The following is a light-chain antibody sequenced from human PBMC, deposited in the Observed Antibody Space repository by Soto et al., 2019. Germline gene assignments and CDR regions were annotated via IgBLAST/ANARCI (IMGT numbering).Light chain of an antibody. CDR3: QHYYTIPWT. CDR2: WAS. Sequence: DIVMTQSPDSLAVSLGERATINCKSSQSVLSSSNNKNCLAWYQQKSGQPPKLLIYWASTRESGVPDRFSGSGSGTDFTLTISSMQAEDVADYYCQHYYTIPWTFGQGTKVDIK. V-gene: IGKV4-1*01. J-gene: IGKJ1*01. CDR1: QSVLSSSNNKNC.